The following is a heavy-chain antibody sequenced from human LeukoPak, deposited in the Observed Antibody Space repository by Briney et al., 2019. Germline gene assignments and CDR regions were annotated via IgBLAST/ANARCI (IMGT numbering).Heavy chain of an antibody. CDR2: INHNGNVT. J-gene: IGHJ6*02. V-gene: IGHV3-7*03. Sequence: GGSLRLSCAASGFTFSSYWMNWGRQAPGEGLEWVASINHNGNVTYYVDSVKGRFTISRDNAKNSLYLQMSNLRAEDTAVYFCARGGGLDVWGQGATVTVSS. CDR1: GFTFSSYW. D-gene: IGHD3-16*01. CDR3: ARGGGLDV.